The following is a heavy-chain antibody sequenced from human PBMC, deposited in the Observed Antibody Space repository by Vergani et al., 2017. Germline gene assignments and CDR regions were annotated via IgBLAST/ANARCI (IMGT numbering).Heavy chain of an antibody. CDR3: AKDLKDCSSTSCYPYNWFDP. Sequence: EVQLLESGGGSAQPGESLRLSCVASGFTFTAHGLNWVRQAPGKGLEWVSAISGSGGSTYYADSVKGRFTISRDNSKNTLYLQMNSLRAEDTAVSYCAKDLKDCSSTSCYPYNWFDPWGQGTLVTVSS. D-gene: IGHD2-2*01. V-gene: IGHV3-23*01. CDR1: GFTFTAHG. J-gene: IGHJ5*02. CDR2: ISGSGGST.